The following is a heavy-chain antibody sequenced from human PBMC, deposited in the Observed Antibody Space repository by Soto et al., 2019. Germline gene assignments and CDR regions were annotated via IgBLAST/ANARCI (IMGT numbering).Heavy chain of an antibody. D-gene: IGHD6-19*01. CDR1: GFTFSSYA. V-gene: IGHV3-23*01. J-gene: IGHJ4*02. CDR3: AKDRGMGSGWAFDY. CDR2: ISGSGGST. Sequence: PGGSLRLSCAASGFTFSSYAMSWVRQAPGKGLEWVSAISGSGGSTYYADSVKGRFTISRDNSKSTLYLQMNSLRAEDTAVYYCAKDRGMGSGWAFDYWGQGTLVTVSS.